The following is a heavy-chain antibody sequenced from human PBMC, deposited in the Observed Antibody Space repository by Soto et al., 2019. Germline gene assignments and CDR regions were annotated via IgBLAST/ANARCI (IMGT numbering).Heavy chain of an antibody. V-gene: IGHV1-69*13. CDR1: GGTFSSYA. D-gene: IGHD3-3*01. Sequence: ASVKVSCKASGGTFSSYAISWVRQAPGQGLEWMGGIIPIFGTANYAQKFQGRVTITADESTSTAYMELSSLRSEDTAVYYCARNDFWSGYSKTGGYYYYGMDVWGQGTTVTVSS. CDR2: IIPIFGTA. J-gene: IGHJ6*02. CDR3: ARNDFWSGYSKTGGYYYYGMDV.